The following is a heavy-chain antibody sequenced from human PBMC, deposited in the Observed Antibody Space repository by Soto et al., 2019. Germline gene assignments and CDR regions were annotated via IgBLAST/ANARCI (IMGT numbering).Heavy chain of an antibody. Sequence: ASVKVSCKASGYTFTGYYMHWVRQAPGQGLEWMGWINPNSGGTNYAQKFQGRVTMTRDTSISTAYMELSRLRSDDTAVYYCARGEDIVVVPADDSTYYYYYGMDVWGQGTTVTVSS. CDR3: ARGEDIVVVPADDSTYYYYYGMDV. CDR2: INPNSGGT. CDR1: GYTFTGYY. V-gene: IGHV1-2*02. D-gene: IGHD2-2*01. J-gene: IGHJ6*02.